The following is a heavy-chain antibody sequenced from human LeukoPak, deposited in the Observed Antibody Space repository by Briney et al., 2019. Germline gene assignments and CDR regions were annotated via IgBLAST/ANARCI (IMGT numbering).Heavy chain of an antibody. CDR3: ARGWDSGYSFYGMDV. CDR1: GGSLSGYY. CDR2: INHSGST. Sequence: PSETLSLTCAVYGGSLSGYYWSWIRQPPGKGLEWIGEINHSGSTNYNPSLKSRVTISVDTSKNQFSLKLSSVTAADTAVYYCARGWDSGYSFYGMDVWGQGNTVTVSS. V-gene: IGHV4-34*01. D-gene: IGHD5-18*01. J-gene: IGHJ6*02.